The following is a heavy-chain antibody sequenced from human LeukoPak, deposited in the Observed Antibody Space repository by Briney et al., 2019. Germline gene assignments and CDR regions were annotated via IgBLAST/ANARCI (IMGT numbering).Heavy chain of an antibody. J-gene: IGHJ3*02. V-gene: IGHV4-4*07. D-gene: IGHD3-22*01. Sequence: SETLSLTCTVSGGSISTYYWRWIRQPAGKGLEWIGRMDTSGSTNYNPSLKSRVTMSVDTSKNQFSLKLTSVTAADTAVYYCASQTFYYDSSGSNAFDIWGQGTTVTVSS. CDR3: ASQTFYYDSSGSNAFDI. CDR2: MDTSGST. CDR1: GGSISTYY.